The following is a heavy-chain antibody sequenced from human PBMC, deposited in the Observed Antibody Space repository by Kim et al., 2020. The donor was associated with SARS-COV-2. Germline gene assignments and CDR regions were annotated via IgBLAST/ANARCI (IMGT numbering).Heavy chain of an antibody. CDR1: GYSFTSYW. CDR3: ARHAHYYYGMDV. CDR2: NYPCDSVT. V-gene: IGHV5-51*01. Sequence: GEALKISCKGSGYSFTSYWIGWVRQMAGKGMEWSGINYPCDSVTRYSPAFPGQVTITAEKSISTAYLQLSSLKASDTAMYYCARHAHYYYGMDVLGQGTTVTVSS. J-gene: IGHJ6*02.